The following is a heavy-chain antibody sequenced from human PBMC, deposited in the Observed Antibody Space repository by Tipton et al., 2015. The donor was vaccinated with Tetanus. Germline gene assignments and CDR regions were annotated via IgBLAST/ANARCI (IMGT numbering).Heavy chain of an antibody. CDR1: GGSISSSSYY. D-gene: IGHD5-18*01. CDR3: DLAQDTAMVYYYYGMDV. V-gene: IGHV4-39*01. CDR2: IYYSGST. J-gene: IGHJ6*02. Sequence: TLSLTCTVSGGSISSSSYYWGWIRQPPGKGLEWIGSIYYSGSTYYNPSLKSRVTISVDTSKNQFSLKLSSVTAADTAVYYCDLAQDTAMVYYYYGMDVWGQGTTVTVSS.